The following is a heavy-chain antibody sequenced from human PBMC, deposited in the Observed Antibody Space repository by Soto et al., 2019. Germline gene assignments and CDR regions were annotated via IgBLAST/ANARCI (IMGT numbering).Heavy chain of an antibody. D-gene: IGHD2-15*01. V-gene: IGHV3-66*01. CDR2: IQSGGTT. J-gene: IGHJ6*04. CDR1: GFTVSSKY. Sequence: EVQLVESGVGLVQPGGSLRLSCAASGFTVSSKYMTWVRQAPGKELEWVSLIQSGGTTYYADSVKGRFTISRDTSEKTMPLQMESLRVEDTAVYYCARDDVRCDGGRCYGIPLDVLGKGTTVTVYS. CDR3: ARDDVRCDGGRCYGIPLDV.